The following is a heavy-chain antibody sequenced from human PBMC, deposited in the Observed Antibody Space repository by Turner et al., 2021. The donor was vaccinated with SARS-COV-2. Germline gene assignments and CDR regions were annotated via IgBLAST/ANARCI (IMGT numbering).Heavy chain of an antibody. J-gene: IGHJ3*02. CDR2: VHYTGST. CDR1: SGPIRTTTYY. Sequence: QLQLQESGPGLLRPSETLSLTCTVSSGPIRTTTYYWGWIRRPPGKGLEWIGSVHYTGSTYCNPSLKSRVTVSIDTPKNQFSLKLSSVTAADTAVYYCAMGGWSDYVESTPFDIWGQGTVVTISS. D-gene: IGHD1-26*01. V-gene: IGHV4-39*01. CDR3: AMGGWSDYVESTPFDI.